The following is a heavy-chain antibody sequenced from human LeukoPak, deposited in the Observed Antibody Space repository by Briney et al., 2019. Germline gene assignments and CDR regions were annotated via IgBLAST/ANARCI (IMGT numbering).Heavy chain of an antibody. J-gene: IGHJ4*02. Sequence: AGGSLRLSCAASGFTFSSYAMSWVRQAPGKGLEWVSTISNSGDATYYADSVKGRFTISRDNSKNTLYLQMDSLRAEDTAVYYCAKAPPYKKYFDYWGQRTLVTVSS. CDR1: GFTFSSYA. CDR2: ISNSGDAT. CDR3: AKAPPYKKYFDY. V-gene: IGHV3-23*01. D-gene: IGHD1-1*01.